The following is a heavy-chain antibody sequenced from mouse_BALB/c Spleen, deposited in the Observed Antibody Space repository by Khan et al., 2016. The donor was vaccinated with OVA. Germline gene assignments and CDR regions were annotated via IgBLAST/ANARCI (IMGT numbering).Heavy chain of an antibody. D-gene: IGHD1-2*01. CDR1: GYSITSGYV. CDR2: ISYSGST. CDR3: ARTARIKY. V-gene: IGHV3-2*02. J-gene: IGHJ2*01. Sequence: EVELVESGPGLVKPSQSLSLTCTVTGYSITSGYVWNLIRQSPGNKLEWMGYISYSGSTNYNPSLKSRISITRDTSKNQSFLQLNSVTTEDTATYYSARTARIKYWGQGTTLTVSS.